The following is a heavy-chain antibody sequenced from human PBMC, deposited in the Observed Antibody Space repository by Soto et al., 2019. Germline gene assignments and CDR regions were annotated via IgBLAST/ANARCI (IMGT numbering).Heavy chain of an antibody. V-gene: IGHV3-23*01. J-gene: IGHJ4*02. Sequence: PGVSLRLSCTASGFTFSNDAMSWVRQAPGKGLEWVSTFSSSGGGTYYADSVKGRFTISRDNSKNTLYLQMNSLRAEDTAVYYCTKANRYCSGGNCFTFDYWGLGTLVTVSS. D-gene: IGHD2-15*01. CDR2: FSSSGGGT. CDR1: GFTFSNDA. CDR3: TKANRYCSGGNCFTFDY.